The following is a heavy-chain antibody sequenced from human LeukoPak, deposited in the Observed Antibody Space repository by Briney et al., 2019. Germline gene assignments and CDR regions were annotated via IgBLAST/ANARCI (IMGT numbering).Heavy chain of an antibody. Sequence: RLFVVAPGVRFSNRCMSWVRQDPGKGLEWVANIQKDGSEKHYVASVEGRFTISRDNAENSLFLQLNSLRADDTAVYYCVRLWDNSGFFGYWGQGALVTVSS. CDR1: GVRFSNRC. CDR2: IQKDGSEK. J-gene: IGHJ4*02. D-gene: IGHD3-22*01. V-gene: IGHV3-7*01. CDR3: VRLWDNSGFFGY.